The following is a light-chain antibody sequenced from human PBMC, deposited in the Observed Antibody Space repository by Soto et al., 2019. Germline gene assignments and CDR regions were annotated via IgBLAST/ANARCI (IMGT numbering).Light chain of an antibody. V-gene: IGKV1-39*01. J-gene: IGKJ1*01. CDR2: AAS. CDR3: QQTDSFPRT. Sequence: DIQMTQSPSSLSASVGDRVTITCRASQSTSSYLNWYQHKPGKAPKLLIYAASSLQTGVPSRFSGSRSGTDFALTISSLQRDDFATYYCQQTDSFPRTFGQGTKV. CDR1: QSTSSY.